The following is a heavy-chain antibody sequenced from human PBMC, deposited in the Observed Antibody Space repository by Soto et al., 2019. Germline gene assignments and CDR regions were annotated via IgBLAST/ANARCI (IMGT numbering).Heavy chain of an antibody. V-gene: IGHV3-30-3*01. CDR2: ISYDGSNK. CDR3: ARELDDSSGYYPHYYYYGMDV. J-gene: IGHJ6*02. CDR1: GFTFSSYA. D-gene: IGHD3-22*01. Sequence: QVQLVESGGGVVQPGRSLRLSCAASGFTFSSYAMHWVRQAPGKGLEWVAVISYDGSNKYYADSVKGRFTISRDNSKNTLDLQMNSLRAKDTAVYYCARELDDSSGYYPHYYYYGMDVWGQGTTVTVSS.